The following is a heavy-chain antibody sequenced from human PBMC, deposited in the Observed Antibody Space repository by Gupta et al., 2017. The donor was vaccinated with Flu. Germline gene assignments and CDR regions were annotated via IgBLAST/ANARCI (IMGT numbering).Heavy chain of an antibody. V-gene: IGHV4-39*01. D-gene: IGHD2-8*02. CDR1: GGSISSRGYY. CDR2: INYNGNS. Sequence: QLQLQESGPGLVKPSETLSLTCTVSGGSISSRGYYWGWIRQSPGKGLEWIGNINYNGNSYYSRSLKIRVTTSIDTSKNLVSLRMNSVTAADTALYYCAITARECTGPSCRFDYWCQGTLVTVSS. J-gene: IGHJ4*02. CDR3: AITARECTGPSCRFDY.